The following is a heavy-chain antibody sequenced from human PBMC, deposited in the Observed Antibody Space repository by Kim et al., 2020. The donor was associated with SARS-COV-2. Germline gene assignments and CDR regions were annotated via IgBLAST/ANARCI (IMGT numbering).Heavy chain of an antibody. V-gene: IGHV3-73*01. CDR3: TSVPGTTLAFWDAVEI. D-gene: IGHD1-1*01. J-gene: IGHJ3*02. Sequence: SVEGRFTISRDDSKNTAYLQMNNLKTEDTAVYYCTSVPGTTLAFWDAVEIWGQGTMVTVSS.